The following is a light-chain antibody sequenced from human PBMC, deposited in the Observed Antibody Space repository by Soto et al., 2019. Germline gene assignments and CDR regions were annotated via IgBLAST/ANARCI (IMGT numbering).Light chain of an antibody. Sequence: DIQMTQSPSSLSASVGDRVTITCRTSQSISSYLNWYQQKPGKAPKLLIYAASRLQSGVPSRFSGSGSGTDFTLTISSLQPEDFATYYCQQSYSTPCTFGQGTQLEIK. CDR2: AAS. J-gene: IGKJ2*02. CDR3: QQSYSTPCT. CDR1: QSISSY. V-gene: IGKV1-39*01.